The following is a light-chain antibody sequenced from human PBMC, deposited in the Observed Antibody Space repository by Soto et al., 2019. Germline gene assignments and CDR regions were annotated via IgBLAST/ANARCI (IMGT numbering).Light chain of an antibody. CDR1: SSDVGYDNY. V-gene: IGLV2-14*01. CDR3: TSHTASSTGV. Sequence: QSVLTQPASVSGSPGQSITISCTGTSSDVGYDNYVSWFQQHPGKAPKLMIYEVSRRPSGVSNRFSGSKSANTASLTISGLQAEDEADYYCTSHTASSTGVFGGGTQLTVL. J-gene: IGLJ3*02. CDR2: EVS.